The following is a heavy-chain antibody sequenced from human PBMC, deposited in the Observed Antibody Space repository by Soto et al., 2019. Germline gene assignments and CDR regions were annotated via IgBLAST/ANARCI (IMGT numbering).Heavy chain of an antibody. D-gene: IGHD3-22*01. Sequence: RASVKVSCKASGFTFSSSAVQWVRQARGQRLEWIGWIVVGSGNTNYAQKFQERVTITRDMSTSTVYMELSSLRSEDTAVYYCAADGYYESSGYYPWDAFDIWGQGTMVTVSS. V-gene: IGHV1-58*01. CDR1: GFTFSSSA. J-gene: IGHJ3*02. CDR3: AADGYYESSGYYPWDAFDI. CDR2: IVVGSGNT.